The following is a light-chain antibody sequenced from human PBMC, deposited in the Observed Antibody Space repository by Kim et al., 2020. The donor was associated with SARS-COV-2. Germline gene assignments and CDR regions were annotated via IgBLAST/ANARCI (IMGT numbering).Light chain of an antibody. CDR1: QSLSSD. CDR2: DAS. V-gene: IGKV3-15*01. CDR3: QQYKVWPLT. Sequence: VSAGERANLSRRASQSLSSDVSGYQKRPGQAPRLLIYDASTRATGIPARFSGSGSGTDFSLTISSLQSEDFGSYYCQQYKVWPLTFGGGTKVDIK. J-gene: IGKJ4*01.